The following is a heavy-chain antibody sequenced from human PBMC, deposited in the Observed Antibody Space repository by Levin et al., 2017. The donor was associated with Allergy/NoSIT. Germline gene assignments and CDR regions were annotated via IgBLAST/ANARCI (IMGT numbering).Heavy chain of an antibody. J-gene: IGHJ4*02. Sequence: ASVKVSCKASGYTFTSYDINWVRQATGQGLEWMGWMNPNSGNTGYAQKFQGRVTMTRNTSISTAYMELSSLRSEDTAVYYCARRSSMITVGGVIAFGYWGQGTLVTVSS. CDR2: MNPNSGNT. V-gene: IGHV1-8*01. CDR1: GYTFTSYD. D-gene: IGHD3-16*02. CDR3: ARRSSMITVGGVIAFGY.